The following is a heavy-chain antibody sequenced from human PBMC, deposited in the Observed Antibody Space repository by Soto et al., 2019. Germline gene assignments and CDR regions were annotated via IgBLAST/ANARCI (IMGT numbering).Heavy chain of an antibody. CDR1: GGTFSSYT. Sequence: QVQLVQSGAEVKKPGSSVKVSCKASGGTFSSYTISWVRQAPGQGLEWMGRIIPILGIANYAQKFQGRVTIXANKSTSTAYMELSSLISEDTAVYYCARDLSGDLSSWGQGTLVTVSS. CDR3: ARDLSGDLSS. D-gene: IGHD4-17*01. CDR2: IIPILGIA. J-gene: IGHJ5*02. V-gene: IGHV1-69*08.